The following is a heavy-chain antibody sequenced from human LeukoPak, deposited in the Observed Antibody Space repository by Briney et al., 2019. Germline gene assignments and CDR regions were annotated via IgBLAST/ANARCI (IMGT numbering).Heavy chain of an antibody. CDR3: TRVGYIDEGIDY. V-gene: IGHV3-7*04. Sequence: GGSLRLSCVASGFPFISYWMTWVRQAPGKGQEWVANIKQDGSKKSYVDSVKGRFTISRDNAKNSLYLQMNSLRAEDTAIYYCTRVGYIDEGIDYWGQGTLVTVSS. D-gene: IGHD5-24*01. CDR2: IKQDGSKK. CDR1: GFPFISYW. J-gene: IGHJ4*02.